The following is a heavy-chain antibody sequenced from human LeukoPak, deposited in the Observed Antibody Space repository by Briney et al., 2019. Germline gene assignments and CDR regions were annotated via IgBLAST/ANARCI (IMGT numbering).Heavy chain of an antibody. D-gene: IGHD6-13*01. CDR1: GFTVSSNY. CDR2: IYSGGST. V-gene: IGHV3-66*01. CDR3: AREMGDKYSSSWALDL. Sequence: GGSLRLSCAASGFTVSSNYMTWVRQAPGKGLEWVSVIYSGGSTYYADSVKGRFTISRDNSKNTLYLQMNSLRAGDTAVYYCAREMGDKYSSSWALDLWGRGTLVTVSS. J-gene: IGHJ2*01.